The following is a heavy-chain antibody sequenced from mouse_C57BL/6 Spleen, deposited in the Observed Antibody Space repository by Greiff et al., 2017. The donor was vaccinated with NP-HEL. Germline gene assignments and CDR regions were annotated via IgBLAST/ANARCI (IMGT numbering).Heavy chain of an antibody. J-gene: IGHJ3*01. CDR3: TRWNYSNYPWFAY. CDR2: IDPETGGT. V-gene: IGHV1-15*01. CDR1: GYTFTDYE. Sequence: QVQLKESGAELVRPGASVTLSCKASGYTFTDYEMHWVKQTPVHGLEWIGAIDPETGGTAYNQKFKGKAILTADKSSSTAYMELRSLTSEDSAVYYCTRWNYSNYPWFAYWGQGTLVTVSA. D-gene: IGHD2-5*01.